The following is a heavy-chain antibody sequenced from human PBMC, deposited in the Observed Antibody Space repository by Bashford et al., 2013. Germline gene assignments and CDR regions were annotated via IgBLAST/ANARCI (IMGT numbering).Heavy chain of an antibody. CDR3: ARDHHERWELHE. CDR1: GSTLSDLS. D-gene: IGHD1-26*01. Sequence: VASVKVSCKVFGSTLSDLSMHWVRLAPGKGLEWVGGYDPEEGERMYAQSFRGRVTVTEDTSTDTAYMELSSLRSEDTAVYYCARDHHERWELHEWGHGTLVTVSS. V-gene: IGHV1-24*01. J-gene: IGHJ4*01. CDR2: YDPEEGER.